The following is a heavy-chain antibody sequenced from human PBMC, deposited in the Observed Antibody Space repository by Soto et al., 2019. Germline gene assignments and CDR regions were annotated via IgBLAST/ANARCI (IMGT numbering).Heavy chain of an antibody. Sequence: GGSLRLSCAASGFTFSSYAMSWVRQAPGKGLEWVSAISGSGGSTYYADSVKGRFTISRDNSKNTLYLQMNSLRAEDTAVYYCAKVGTNFGVVITAIDYWGQGTLVTVSS. J-gene: IGHJ4*02. V-gene: IGHV3-23*01. CDR3: AKVGTNFGVVITAIDY. CDR1: GFTFSSYA. D-gene: IGHD3-3*01. CDR2: ISGSGGST.